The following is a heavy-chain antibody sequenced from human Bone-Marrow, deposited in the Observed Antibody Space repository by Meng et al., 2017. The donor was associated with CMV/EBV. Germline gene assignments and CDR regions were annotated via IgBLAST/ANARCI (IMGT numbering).Heavy chain of an antibody. CDR1: GGSNSSGCYY. CDR3: ARGRGYSGYDVG. CDR2: IYYNEST. V-gene: IGHV4-61*01. J-gene: IGHJ4*02. Sequence: SETLSXTCTVSGGSNSSGCYYWSWPRQHPGKGLDWIRYIYYNESTNYNPSLKSRVTISVDTSKIQFSLKLSSVTAADSAVYYCARGRGYSGYDVGWGQGTLVTVSS. D-gene: IGHD5-12*01.